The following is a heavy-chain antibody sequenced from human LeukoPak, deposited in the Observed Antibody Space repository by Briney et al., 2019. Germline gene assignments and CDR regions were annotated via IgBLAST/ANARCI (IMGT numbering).Heavy chain of an antibody. Sequence: GGSLRLSCAASGFIFSSHAIHWVRQAPGKGLEWVAVISYDGSSQYYADSVKGRFTISRDNSKNTLDLQMNSLRVEDTAVYYCARDDVRLATANYYYYMVVWGKGTTVSVSS. CDR3: ARDDVRLATANYYYYMVV. J-gene: IGHJ6*03. CDR1: GFIFSSHA. V-gene: IGHV3-30*04. CDR2: ISYDGSSQ. D-gene: IGHD6-13*01.